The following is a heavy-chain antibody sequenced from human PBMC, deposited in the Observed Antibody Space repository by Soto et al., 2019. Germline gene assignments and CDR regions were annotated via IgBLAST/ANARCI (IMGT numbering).Heavy chain of an antibody. V-gene: IGHV1-69*13. D-gene: IGHD2-15*01. J-gene: IGHJ6*02. CDR2: IIPIFGTA. CDR1: GGTFSSYA. CDR3: ARAIRGYCSGGSCWGYYYYYGMDV. Sequence: SVKVSCKASGGTFSSYAISWVRQAPGQGLEWMGGIIPIFGTANYAQKFQGRVTITADESTSTAYMELSSLRSEDTAVYYCARAIRGYCSGGSCWGYYYYYGMDVWGQ.